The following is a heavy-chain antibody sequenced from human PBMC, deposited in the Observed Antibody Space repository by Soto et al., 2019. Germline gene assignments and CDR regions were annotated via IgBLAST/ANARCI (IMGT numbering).Heavy chain of an antibody. CDR3: AKERAPFYDYGDRGGFDY. CDR2: ISGSGGST. Sequence: EVQLLESGGGLVQPGGSLGLSCAASGFTFSSYAMSWVRQAPGKGLEWVSAISGSGGSTYYADSVKGRFTISRDNSKNTLYLQMNSLRAEDTAVYYCAKERAPFYDYGDRGGFDYWGQGTLVTVSS. CDR1: GFTFSSYA. D-gene: IGHD4-17*01. J-gene: IGHJ4*02. V-gene: IGHV3-23*01.